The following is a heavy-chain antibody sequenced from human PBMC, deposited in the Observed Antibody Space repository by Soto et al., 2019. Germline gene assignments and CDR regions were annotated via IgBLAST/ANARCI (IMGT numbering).Heavy chain of an antibody. Sequence: QVQLQQWGAGLLKPSETLSLTCAVYGGSFSGYYWSWIRQPPGKGLGWIGEINHSGSTNYNPSVKSRVTISVDTSQNQFSLKLSSVTAADTAVYYCARGRKSSSLHWFDPWGQGTLVTVSS. J-gene: IGHJ5*02. CDR1: GGSFSGYY. CDR2: INHSGST. CDR3: ARGRKSSSLHWFDP. D-gene: IGHD6-6*01. V-gene: IGHV4-34*01.